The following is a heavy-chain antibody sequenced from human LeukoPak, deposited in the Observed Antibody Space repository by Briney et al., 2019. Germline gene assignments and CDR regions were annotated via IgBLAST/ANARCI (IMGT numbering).Heavy chain of an antibody. CDR1: GFTFSSYA. D-gene: IGHD2-2*01. V-gene: IGHV3-23*01. J-gene: IGHJ2*01. CDR2: ISGSGGST. CDR3: AKNPSWDWYFDL. Sequence: GGSLRLSCAASGFTFSSYAMSWVRQAPGKGLEWVSAISGSGGSTYYADSVKGRFTISRDSSKNTLYLQMNSLRAEDTAVYYCAKNPSWDWYFDLWGRGTLVTVSS.